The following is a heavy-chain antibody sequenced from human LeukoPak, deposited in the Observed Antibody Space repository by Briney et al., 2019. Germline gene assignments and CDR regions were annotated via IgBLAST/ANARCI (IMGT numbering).Heavy chain of an antibody. V-gene: IGHV3-11*01. CDR1: GFTFSDYY. J-gene: IGHJ6*02. CDR3: ARDGRIYGEAPYLGYYGMDV. D-gene: IGHD4-17*01. Sequence: GGSLRLSCAASGFTFSDYYMSWIRQAPGKGLEWVSYISSSGSTIYYADSVKGRFTISRDNAKNSLYLQMNSLRAEDTAVYYCARDGRIYGEAPYLGYYGMDVWGQGTTVTVSS. CDR2: ISSSGSTI.